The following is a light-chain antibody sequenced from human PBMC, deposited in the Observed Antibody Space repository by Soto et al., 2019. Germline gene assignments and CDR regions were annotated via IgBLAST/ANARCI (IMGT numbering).Light chain of an antibody. Sequence: QSVLTQPASVSGSPGQSITISCTGTSSDVGGYNYVSWYQQHPGKAPKLTISDVSNRPSGVSNRFSGSKSGNTASLTISGLQTEDEADYYCRSYTTSSTYVFGTGTKVTVL. CDR3: RSYTTSSTYV. CDR1: SSDVGGYNY. J-gene: IGLJ1*01. V-gene: IGLV2-14*01. CDR2: DVS.